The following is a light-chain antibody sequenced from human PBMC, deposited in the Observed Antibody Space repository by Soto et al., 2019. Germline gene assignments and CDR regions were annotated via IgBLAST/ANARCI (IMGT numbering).Light chain of an antibody. CDR2: DVG. V-gene: IGLV2-14*03. Sequence: QSVLTQPASVSGSPGQSITISCTGTSSDVGGYNYVSWYQHHPGKAPKLMIYDVGNRPSGVSNRFSGSKSGNTASLTISGLQAEDEADYYCSSYTSSSISYVFGTGTKVTVL. J-gene: IGLJ1*01. CDR3: SSYTSSSISYV. CDR1: SSDVGGYNY.